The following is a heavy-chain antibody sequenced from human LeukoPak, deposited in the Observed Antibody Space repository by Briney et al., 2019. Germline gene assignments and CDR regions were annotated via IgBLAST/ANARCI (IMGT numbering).Heavy chain of an antibody. V-gene: IGHV4-39*01. CDR3: ARHGHGAKFDY. CDR2: ISYGGTT. J-gene: IGHJ4*02. D-gene: IGHD4-17*01. Sequence: SETLSLTCTVSGGSVTSYGYYWGWIRQPPGKGLEWIGGISYGGTTYFNPSLQSRVTISVDTSKNQFSLNLGSVTAADTALYYCARHGHGAKFDYWGQGTLVTVSS. CDR1: GGSVTSYGYY.